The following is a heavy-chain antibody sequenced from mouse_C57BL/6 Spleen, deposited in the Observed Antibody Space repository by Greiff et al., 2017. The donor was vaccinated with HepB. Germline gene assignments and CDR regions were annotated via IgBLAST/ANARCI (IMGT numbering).Heavy chain of an antibody. J-gene: IGHJ2*01. CDR1: GFTFSSYA. D-gene: IGHD4-1*01. CDR3: TRGGTGDFDY. CDR2: ISSGGDYI. Sequence: DVMLVESGEGLVKPGGSLKLSCAASGFTFSSYAMSWVRQTPEKRLEWVAYISSGGDYIYYADTVKGRFTISRDNARNTLYLQMSSLKSEDTAMYYCTRGGTGDFDYWGQGTTLTVSS. V-gene: IGHV5-9-1*02.